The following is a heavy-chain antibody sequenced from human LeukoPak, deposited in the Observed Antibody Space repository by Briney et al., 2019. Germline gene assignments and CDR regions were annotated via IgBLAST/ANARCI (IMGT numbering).Heavy chain of an antibody. V-gene: IGHV3-69-1*01. Sequence: GGSLGLSCAASGFAVIDHFIHWVRQAPGEGLQWVSTMNGAAVTYYAASVKGRFTIFRDRIKNTFSLQTNNLTADDTAVYFCARRGVQGYMDVWGKGTTVTVSS. CDR2: MNGAAVT. CDR3: ARRGVQGYMDV. D-gene: IGHD1-26*01. CDR1: GFAVIDHF. J-gene: IGHJ6*03.